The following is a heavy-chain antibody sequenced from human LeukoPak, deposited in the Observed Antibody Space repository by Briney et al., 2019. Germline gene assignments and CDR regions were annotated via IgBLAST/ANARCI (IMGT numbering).Heavy chain of an antibody. D-gene: IGHD5-12*01. CDR2: MNPNSGNT. J-gene: IGHJ4*02. CDR1: GYTFTSYD. V-gene: IGHV1-8*01. CDR3: ARGRRKYSGYDFGY. Sequence: ASVKVSCKASGYTFTSYDINWVRQATGQGLEWMGWMNPNSGNTGYAQKFQGRVTMTRNTSISTAYMELSGLRSEDTAVYYCARGRRKYSGYDFGYWGQGTLVTVSS.